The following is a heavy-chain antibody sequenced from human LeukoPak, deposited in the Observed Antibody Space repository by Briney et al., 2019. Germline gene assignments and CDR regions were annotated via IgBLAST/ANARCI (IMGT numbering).Heavy chain of an antibody. Sequence: ASVKVSCKASGYTFTSYGISWVRQAPGQGLEWMGWINPNSGGTNYAQKFQGRVTMTRDTSISTAYMELSRLRSDDTAVYYCARDELWYYYDSRWFDPWGQGTLVTVSS. J-gene: IGHJ5*02. CDR1: GYTFTSYG. V-gene: IGHV1-2*02. CDR3: ARDELWYYYDSRWFDP. D-gene: IGHD3-22*01. CDR2: INPNSGGT.